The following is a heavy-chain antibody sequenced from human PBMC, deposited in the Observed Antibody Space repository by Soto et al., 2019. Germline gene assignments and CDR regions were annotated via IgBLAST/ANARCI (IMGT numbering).Heavy chain of an antibody. V-gene: IGHV3-7*01. CDR3: AGLLWFGELLYLN. Sequence: PGGSLRLSCAASGFTFSSYWVSWVRQAPGKGLEWVANIKQDGSEKYYVDSVKGRFTISRDNAKNSLYLQMNSLRAEDTAVYYCAGLLWFGELLYLNWGQGTLVTVSS. D-gene: IGHD3-10*01. CDR2: IKQDGSEK. J-gene: IGHJ4*02. CDR1: GFTFSSYW.